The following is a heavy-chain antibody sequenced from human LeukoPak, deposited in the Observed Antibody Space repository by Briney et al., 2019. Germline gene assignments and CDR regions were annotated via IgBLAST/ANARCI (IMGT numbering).Heavy chain of an antibody. D-gene: IGHD3-16*02. CDR3: ARAPLRVDYVWGSYRHRYCYAMDV. V-gene: IGHV4-34*01. CDR2: INHSGST. CDR1: GGSFSGYY. J-gene: IGHJ6*02. Sequence: SETLSLTCAVYGGSFSGYYWSWIRQPPGKGLEWIGEINHSGSTNYNPSLKSRVTISVDTSKNQFSLKLSSVTAADTAVYYCARAPLRVDYVWGSYRHRYCYAMDVWGQGTTVTVSS.